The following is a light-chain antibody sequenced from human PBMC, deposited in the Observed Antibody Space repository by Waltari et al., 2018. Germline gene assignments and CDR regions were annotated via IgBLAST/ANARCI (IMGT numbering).Light chain of an antibody. CDR1: QSVSDY. CDR3: QQRSEWPIT. V-gene: IGKV3-11*01. J-gene: IGKJ5*01. CDR2: DAS. Sequence: EIVLTQSPATLSLSPGERATLTCGARQSVSDYLGRYQQKPGQDPRLLIYDASNRATDIPPRFSGSGSGTDFTLTISSLEPEDFAIYYCQQRSEWPITFGPGTRLDIK.